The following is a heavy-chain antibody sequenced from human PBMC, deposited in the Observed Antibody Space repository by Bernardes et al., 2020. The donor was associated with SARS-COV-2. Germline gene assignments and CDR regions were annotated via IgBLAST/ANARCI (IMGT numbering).Heavy chain of an antibody. J-gene: IGHJ6*02. D-gene: IGHD4-4*01. CDR2: IYYSGST. V-gene: IGHV4-39*01. CDR1: GGSISSSSYY. Sequence: SETLSLTCTVSGGSISSSSYYWGWIRQPPGKGLEWIGSIYYSGSTYYNPSLKSRVTISVDTSKNQFSLKLSSVTAADTAVYYCARQTMTTQHHIWRRLGGMDVWGQGTTVTVSS. CDR3: ARQTMTTQHHIWRRLGGMDV.